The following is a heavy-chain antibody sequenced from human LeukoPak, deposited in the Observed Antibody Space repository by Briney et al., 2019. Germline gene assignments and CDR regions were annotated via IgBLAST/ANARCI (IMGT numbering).Heavy chain of an antibody. CDR1: GYTFSNYY. V-gene: IGHV7-4-1*02. J-gene: IGHJ4*02. Sequence: VSVKVSCKASGYTFSNYYMHWVRQAPGQGLEWMGWINTNTGNPTYAQGFTGRFVFSLDTSVSTAYLQISSLKAEDTAVYYCARTTARHYDFWSGYKPPYYFDYWGQGTLVTVSS. CDR2: INTNTGNP. CDR3: ARTTARHYDFWSGYKPPYYFDY. D-gene: IGHD3-3*01.